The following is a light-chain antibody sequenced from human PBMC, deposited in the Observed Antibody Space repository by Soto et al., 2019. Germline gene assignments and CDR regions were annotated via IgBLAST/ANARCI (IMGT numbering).Light chain of an antibody. CDR2: GAS. V-gene: IGKV3-20*01. Sequence: EIVLTQSPGTLSLSPGERATLSCRASQTVSSSYLAWYQQKPGQAPRLLIYGASSRASGISDRFSGSGSGTDFTLTISRLELEDFAVYYCQQYGGSRTFGQGTNEQI. J-gene: IGKJ1*01. CDR1: QTVSSSY. CDR3: QQYGGSRT.